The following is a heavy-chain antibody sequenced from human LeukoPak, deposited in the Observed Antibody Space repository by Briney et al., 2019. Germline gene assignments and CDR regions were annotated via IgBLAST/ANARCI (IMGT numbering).Heavy chain of an antibody. V-gene: IGHV1-46*03. CDR1: GYTFTTYY. CDR3: ARGESSSSSDH. Sequence: ASVTISCTASGYTFTTYYIHWVRQAPGQRLEWMGIIDPSGGSTTSKQRFQGRVTMTRDTSTSTVYMELSSLRSEDTAVYYCARGESSSSSDHWGQGTLVTVSS. J-gene: IGHJ4*02. CDR2: IDPSGGST. D-gene: IGHD6-6*01.